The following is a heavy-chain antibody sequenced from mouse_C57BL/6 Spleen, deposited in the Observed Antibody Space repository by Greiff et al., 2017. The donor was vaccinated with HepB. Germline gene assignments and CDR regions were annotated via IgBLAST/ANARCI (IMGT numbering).Heavy chain of an antibody. D-gene: IGHD1-1*01. Sequence: QVQLQQPGAELVKPGASVKLSCKASGYTFTSYWMQWVKQRPGQGLEWIGEIDPSDSYTNYNQKFKGKATLTVDTSSSTAYMQLSSLTSEDSAVYYCARWGYYGSSYDTYAMDYWGQGTSVTVSS. CDR3: ARWGYYGSSYDTYAMDY. J-gene: IGHJ4*01. V-gene: IGHV1-50*01. CDR1: GYTFTSYW. CDR2: IDPSDSYT.